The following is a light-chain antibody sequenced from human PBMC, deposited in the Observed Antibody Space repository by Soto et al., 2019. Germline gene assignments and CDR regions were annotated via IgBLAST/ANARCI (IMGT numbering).Light chain of an antibody. J-gene: IGKJ5*01. V-gene: IGKV1-5*01. CDR2: DAS. Sequence: DIQMTQSTSSLSASVGDRVTITCRASQSISSYLNWYQQKPGKAPKLLIYDASSLESGVPSRFSGSGSGTEFTLTISSLQPDDFATYYCQQYNSYSLTFGQGTRLEIK. CDR1: QSISSY. CDR3: QQYNSYSLT.